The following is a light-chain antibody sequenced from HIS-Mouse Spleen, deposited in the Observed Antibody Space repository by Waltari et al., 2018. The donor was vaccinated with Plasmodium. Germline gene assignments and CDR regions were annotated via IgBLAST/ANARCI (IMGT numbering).Light chain of an antibody. CDR2: RNN. CDR1: RSNIGSNY. J-gene: IGLJ3*02. V-gene: IGLV1-47*01. CDR3: AAWDDSLSGRV. Sequence: QSVLTQPPSASGTPGQRVTISCSGSRSNIGSNYVYWYPQLPGPAPKLLIYRNNQRPSGVPDRFSGSKSGTSASLAISGLRSEDEADYYCAAWDDSLSGRVFGGGTKLTVL.